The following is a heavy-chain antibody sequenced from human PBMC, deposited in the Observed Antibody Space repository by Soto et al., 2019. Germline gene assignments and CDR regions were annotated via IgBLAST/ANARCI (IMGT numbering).Heavy chain of an antibody. D-gene: IGHD1-1*01. CDR2: IRSEDYGGTT. CDR3: TSDQELEPYYYYYGMDV. J-gene: IGHJ6*02. CDR1: GFTVGDYA. Sequence: PGRSLRLSCTASGFTVGDYAMSCVRQARWKGLEWVGFIRSEDYGGTTEYAASVKGRFTISRDDSKSIAYLQRNSLKTEDTPLYYCTSDQELEPYYYYYGMDVWGQGTTVTVSS. V-gene: IGHV3-49*04.